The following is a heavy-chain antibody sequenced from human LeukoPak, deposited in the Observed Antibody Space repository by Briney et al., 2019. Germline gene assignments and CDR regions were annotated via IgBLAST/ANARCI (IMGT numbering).Heavy chain of an antibody. CDR1: GFTFSTYW. CDR2: INSDDSST. D-gene: IGHD1-20*01. CDR3: ARAITGTRNAFHV. J-gene: IGHJ3*01. V-gene: IGHV3-74*01. Sequence: PGGSLRLSCAASGFTFSTYWMHWVRQAPGKGLVWVSRINSDDSSTNYADSVKGRFTISRDIAKKTLYLEMNSLRAEDTAVYYCARAITGTRNAFHVWGQGTMVTVPS.